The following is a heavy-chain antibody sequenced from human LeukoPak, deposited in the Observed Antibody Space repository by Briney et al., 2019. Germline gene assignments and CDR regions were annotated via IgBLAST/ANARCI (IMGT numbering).Heavy chain of an antibody. CDR1: GFTFSSYS. V-gene: IGHV3-48*04. CDR2: ISSSSSTI. J-gene: IGHJ4*02. CDR3: ATRGYCSSTSCYNY. D-gene: IGHD2-2*02. Sequence: GGSLRLSCAASGFTFSSYSMNWVRQAPGKGLEWVSYISSSSSTIYYADSVKGRFTISRDNAKNSLYLQMNSLRAEDTAVYYCATRGYCSSTSCYNYWGQGTLVTVSS.